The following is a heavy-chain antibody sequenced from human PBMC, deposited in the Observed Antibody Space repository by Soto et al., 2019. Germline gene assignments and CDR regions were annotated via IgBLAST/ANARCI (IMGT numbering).Heavy chain of an antibody. J-gene: IGHJ6*02. CDR2: INPSGGSP. V-gene: IGHV1-46*01. CDR1: GYTFTSYY. Sequence: GASVKVSCTASGYTFTSYYMPWVRQAPVQGLEWMGIINPSGGSPSYAQKFQGRVTMTRDTSTSTVYMELSSLRSEDTAVYYCARDYYYDSSGYYYGAPVMDVWGQGPTVTVSS. D-gene: IGHD3-22*01. CDR3: ARDYYYDSSGYYYGAPVMDV.